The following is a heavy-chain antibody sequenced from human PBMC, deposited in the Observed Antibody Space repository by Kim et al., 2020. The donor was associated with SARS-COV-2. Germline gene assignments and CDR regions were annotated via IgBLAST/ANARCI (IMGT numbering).Heavy chain of an antibody. V-gene: IGHV4-34*01. CDR1: GGSFSGYY. J-gene: IGHJ6*02. D-gene: IGHD3-10*01. CDR3: ARVRGVTVLLGYYYYGMDV. Sequence: SETLSLTCAVYGGSFSGYYWSWIRQPPGKGLEWIGEINHSGSTNYNPSLKSRITISVDTSKNQFSLKLSTVTAAASAVYYCARVRGVTVLLGYYYYGMDVWGQGTTVTVSS. CDR2: INHSGST.